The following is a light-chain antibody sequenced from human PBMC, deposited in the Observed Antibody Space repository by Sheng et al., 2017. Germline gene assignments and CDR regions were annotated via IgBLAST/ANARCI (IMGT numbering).Light chain of an antibody. CDR2: GAS. J-gene: IGKJ4*01. Sequence: DIQLTQSPSFLSASVGDRVTITCRASQGISSYLAWYHQKPGKAPKLLIYGASTLQSGVPSRFSGSGSGTEFTLTISSLQPEDFATYYCQQYNSYPRTFGRRD. V-gene: IGKV1-9*01. CDR3: QQYNSYPRT. CDR1: QGISSY.